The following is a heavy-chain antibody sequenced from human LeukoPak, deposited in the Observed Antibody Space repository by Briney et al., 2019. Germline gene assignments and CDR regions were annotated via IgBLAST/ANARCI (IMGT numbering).Heavy chain of an antibody. J-gene: IGHJ5*02. CDR2: INPNSGGT. CDR3: ARADYDYGGPGSWFDP. Sequence: ASVKVSCKASGYTFTGYYMHWVRQAPGQGLEWMGWINPNSGGTKYAQKVQGRVTMTRDTSISTAYMELSRLRSDDTAVYYCARADYDYGGPGSWFDPWGQGTLVTVSS. D-gene: IGHD4-23*01. V-gene: IGHV1-2*02. CDR1: GYTFTGYY.